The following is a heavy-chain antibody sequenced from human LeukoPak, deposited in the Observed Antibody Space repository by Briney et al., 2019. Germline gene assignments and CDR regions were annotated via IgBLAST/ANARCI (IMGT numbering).Heavy chain of an antibody. CDR3: ARDRIGIAVAGWLPGRYYYYYMDV. Sequence: ASVKVSCKASGYTFSNYYMYWVRQAPGQGLEWMGLINPSGGSTNYAQKFQGRVTMTRDMSTSTVYMELSSLRSEDTAVYYCARDRIGIAVAGWLPGRYYYYYMDVWGKGTTVTVSS. V-gene: IGHV1-46*01. CDR1: GYTFSNYY. D-gene: IGHD6-19*01. CDR2: INPSGGST. J-gene: IGHJ6*03.